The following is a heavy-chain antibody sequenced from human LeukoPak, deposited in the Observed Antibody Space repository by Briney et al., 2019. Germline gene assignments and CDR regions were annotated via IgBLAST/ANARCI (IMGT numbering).Heavy chain of an antibody. J-gene: IGHJ4*02. CDR2: MNADGSST. D-gene: IGHD1-26*01. CDR3: ASLSGSYYGTRILTFDY. Sequence: PGGSLRLSCAATGFTLSMDWMHRVRQAPGKGLVWVSGMNADGSSTNYADSVRGRFTISRDNAKNSLYLQMNSLRAEDTAVYYCASLSGSYYGTRILTFDYWGQGTLVTVSS. V-gene: IGHV3-74*01. CDR1: GFTLSMDW.